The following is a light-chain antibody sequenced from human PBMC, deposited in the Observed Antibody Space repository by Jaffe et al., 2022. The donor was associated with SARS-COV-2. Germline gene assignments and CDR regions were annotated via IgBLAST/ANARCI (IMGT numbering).Light chain of an antibody. Sequence: DIQMTQSPSSLSASVGDRVTITCRASQNIRSYLNWYQQKPGKAPKLLIYAASSLQSGVPSRFSGSGSGTDFTLTISSLQPEDFATYYCQQSFSTLRTFGQGTKVEIK. CDR1: QNIRSY. CDR2: AAS. CDR3: QQSFSTLRT. J-gene: IGKJ1*01. V-gene: IGKV1-39*01.